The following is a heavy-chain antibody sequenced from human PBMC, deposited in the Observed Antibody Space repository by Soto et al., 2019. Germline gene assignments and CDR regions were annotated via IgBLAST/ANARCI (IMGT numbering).Heavy chain of an antibody. V-gene: IGHV1-8*01. J-gene: IGHJ5*02. CDR3: ARVGRYLDWLSSPYWYDP. Sequence: ASVKVSCKASGYTFTSYDINWVRQATGQGLEWMGWMNPNSGNTGYAQKFQGGVTMTRNTSISTAYMELSSLRSEDTAVYYCARVGRYLDWLSSPYWYDPWGQGTLVTVSS. CDR2: MNPNSGNT. D-gene: IGHD3-9*01. CDR1: GYTFTSYD.